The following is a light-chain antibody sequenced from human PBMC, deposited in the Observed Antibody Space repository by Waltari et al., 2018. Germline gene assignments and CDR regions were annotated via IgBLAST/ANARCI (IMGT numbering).Light chain of an antibody. J-gene: IGLJ2*01. CDR1: SRDVGAYNL. CDR2: DIT. CDR3: CSYGGTSLL. V-gene: IGLV2-23*02. Sequence: QSALTQPASVSGSPGQSVTISCSGRSRDVGAYNLVSWYHQYPGKSPKLIIYDITKRPSGVSNRVAGARSGNTASLTISGLQAEDEAHYYCCSYGGTSLLFGGGTELTVL.